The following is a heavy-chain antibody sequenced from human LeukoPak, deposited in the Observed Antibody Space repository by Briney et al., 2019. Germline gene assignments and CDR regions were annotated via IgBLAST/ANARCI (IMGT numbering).Heavy chain of an antibody. J-gene: IGHJ3*02. CDR3: ARQLELRDRAFDI. CDR2: ISGSGGTT. D-gene: IGHD1-7*01. Sequence: GGSLRLSCAASGFTFSSYAMSWVRQAPGKGLEWVSAISGSGGTTYYADSVKGRFTISRDNAKNSLYPQMNSLRAEDTAVYYCARQLELRDRAFDIWGQGTMVTVSS. CDR1: GFTFSSYA. V-gene: IGHV3-23*01.